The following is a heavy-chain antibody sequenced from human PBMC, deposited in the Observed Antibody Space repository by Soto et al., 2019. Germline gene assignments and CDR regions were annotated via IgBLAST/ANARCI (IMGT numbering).Heavy chain of an antibody. CDR2: ISAYNGNT. D-gene: IGHD2-2*01. CDR3: ARDRYCITTSCKGWFDP. Sequence: ASVKVSCKASGYTFTNYGISWVRQAPGQGLEWMGWISAYNGNTNYAQNLQGRVTMTTDTSTSTAYMELRSLGSDDTAVYYCARDRYCITTSCKGWFDPWGQGTLVTVSS. V-gene: IGHV1-18*01. CDR1: GYTFTNYG. J-gene: IGHJ5*02.